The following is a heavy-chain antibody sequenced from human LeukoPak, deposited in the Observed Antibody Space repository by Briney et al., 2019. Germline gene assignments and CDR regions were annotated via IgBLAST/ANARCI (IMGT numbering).Heavy chain of an antibody. CDR3: ATYRQVLLPFES. V-gene: IGHV3-30*02. J-gene: IGHJ4*02. CDR1: GFTFSSYG. Sequence: GGSLRLSCAASGFTFSSYGMHWLRQAPGKGLEWVAFIRYDGSNKYYADSVKGRFTISRDNSKSTLSLQMNSLRADDTAIYYCATYRQVLLPFESWGQGTLVTVSS. CDR2: IRYDGSNK. D-gene: IGHD2-8*02.